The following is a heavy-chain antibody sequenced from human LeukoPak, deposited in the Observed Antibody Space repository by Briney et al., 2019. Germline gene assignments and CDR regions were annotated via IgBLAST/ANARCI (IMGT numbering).Heavy chain of an antibody. Sequence: GGSLRLSCAASGFTFRGYGMHWVRQAPGKGLEWVAVISSDGSSKNYADSMKGQFTISRDNSKNTLFLQMNNLRAEDTAVYYCASLKLIIAAAGPAPFDYWGQGTLVTVSS. J-gene: IGHJ4*02. CDR2: ISSDGSSK. CDR1: GFTFRGYG. CDR3: ASLKLIIAAAGPAPFDY. V-gene: IGHV3-30*03. D-gene: IGHD6-13*01.